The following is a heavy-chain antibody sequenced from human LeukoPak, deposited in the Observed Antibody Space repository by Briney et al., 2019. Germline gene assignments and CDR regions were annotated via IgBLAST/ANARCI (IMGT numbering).Heavy chain of an antibody. V-gene: IGHV3-48*03. D-gene: IGHD2-21*02. CDR3: ARAQTYGDSRLLLDY. CDR2: ISGSGSNI. J-gene: IGHJ4*02. CDR1: GFTFSNYE. Sequence: GGSLRLSCAASGFTFSNYEMNWVRQAPGKGLEWVAYISGSGSNIYYADSVKGRFTISRDNAKNSQYLQMNSLRVEDTALYYCARAQTYGDSRLLLDYWGQGTLVTVSS.